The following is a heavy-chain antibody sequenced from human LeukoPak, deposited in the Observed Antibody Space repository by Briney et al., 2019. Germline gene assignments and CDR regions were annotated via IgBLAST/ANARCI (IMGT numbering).Heavy chain of an antibody. D-gene: IGHD2-2*02. CDR1: GFTFDDYA. CDR3: AGYNCSSTTCYTGGFDY. J-gene: IGHJ4*02. Sequence: QPGRSLRLSCAASGFTFDDYAMHWVRQAPGKGLEWVAVISYDGSNKYYADSVKGRFTISRDKSKNTLYLQMNSLRAEDTAVYFCAGYNCSSTTCYTGGFDYWGQGTLVTVSS. CDR2: ISYDGSNK. V-gene: IGHV3-30-3*01.